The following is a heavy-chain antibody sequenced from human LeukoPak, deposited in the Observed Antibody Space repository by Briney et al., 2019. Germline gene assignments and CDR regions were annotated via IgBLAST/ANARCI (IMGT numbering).Heavy chain of an antibody. J-gene: IGHJ6*03. CDR3: ARPVIPSAYQETYYMDV. CDR2: IRHDESRI. D-gene: IGHD3-16*01. Sequence: PGGSLSLSCAASGFIFSAYGMHWVRQGPGEGLEWVAYIRHDESRIFYADFVKGRFTISRDDSKNTLYLQMHSLTTEDTGLYYCARPVIPSAYQETYYMDVWGKGTTVTVS. V-gene: IGHV3-30*02. CDR1: GFIFSAYG.